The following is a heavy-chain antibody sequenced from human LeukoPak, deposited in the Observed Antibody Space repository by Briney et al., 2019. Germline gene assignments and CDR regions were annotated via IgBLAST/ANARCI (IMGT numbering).Heavy chain of an antibody. CDR1: GVSSPDHA. CDR3: TIDVVPGGADY. D-gene: IGHD2-2*01. J-gene: IGHJ4*02. CDR2: IYWNGGRI. V-gene: IGHV3-9*02. Sequence: GGSLRLSCRASGVSSPDHAMHWVRQAPGKGLGWVSGIYWNGGRIDYADSVRGRFTVSRDNAKNSLYLQMNSLRVEDTALYYCTIDVVPGGADYWGQGTLVTVS.